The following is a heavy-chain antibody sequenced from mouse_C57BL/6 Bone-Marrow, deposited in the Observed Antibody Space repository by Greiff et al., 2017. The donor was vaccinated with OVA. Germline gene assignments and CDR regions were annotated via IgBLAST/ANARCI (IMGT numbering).Heavy chain of an antibody. D-gene: IGHD1-1*01. CDR1: GYTFTSYW. J-gene: IGHJ4*01. Sequence: VQLQQPGAELVRPGSSVKLSCKASGYTFTSYWMDWVKQRPGQGLEWIGNIYPSDSDTHYNQKFKDKATLTVDKSSSTAYMQLSSLTSEDSAVYYCARRDYYYGSSYGFEAMDYWGQGTSVTVSS. CDR2: IYPSDSDT. CDR3: ARRDYYYGSSYGFEAMDY. V-gene: IGHV1-61*01.